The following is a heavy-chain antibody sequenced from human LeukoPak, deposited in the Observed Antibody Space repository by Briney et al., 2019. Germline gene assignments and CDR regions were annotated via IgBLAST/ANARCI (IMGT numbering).Heavy chain of an antibody. CDR2: MNPNSGNT. Sequence: ASVKVSCNASRYTFTSYDINWVRQATGQGLEWMGWMNPNSGNTGYAQKFQGRVTITRNTSISTAYMELSSLRSEDTAVYYCARDTRGYSYGSRYWGQGTLVTVSS. CDR3: ARDTRGYSYGSRY. D-gene: IGHD5-18*01. V-gene: IGHV1-8*03. J-gene: IGHJ4*02. CDR1: RYTFTSYD.